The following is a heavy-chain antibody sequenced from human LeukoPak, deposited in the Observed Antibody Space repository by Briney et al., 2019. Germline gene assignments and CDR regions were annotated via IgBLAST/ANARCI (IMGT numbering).Heavy chain of an antibody. CDR2: IKQDGSEK. Sequence: GGSLRLSCAASGFTFSGYWMSWVRQAPGKGLEWVATIKQDGSEKTYVDSVEGRFTSSRDNAKSSLFLQMYSLRAEDTAVYYCARFGMDAAIDYWGQGTLVTVSS. J-gene: IGHJ4*02. CDR1: GFTFSGYW. V-gene: IGHV3-7*01. D-gene: IGHD2-15*01. CDR3: ARFGMDAAIDY.